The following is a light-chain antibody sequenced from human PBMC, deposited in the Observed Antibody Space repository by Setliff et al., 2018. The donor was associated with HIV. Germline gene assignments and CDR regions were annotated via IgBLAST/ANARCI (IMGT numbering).Light chain of an antibody. CDR3: TSLTASTTWV. V-gene: IGLV2-14*01. CDR2: GVT. CDR1: SNDIGAFSH. Sequence: QSALTQPASVSGSPGQSITISCIGSSNDIGAFSHVSWYQQHPGRAPKHLIYGVTSRPSGVSNRFSGSKTANTASLTISGLQAEDEADYYCTSLTASTTWVFGGGTKVTVL. J-gene: IGLJ3*02.